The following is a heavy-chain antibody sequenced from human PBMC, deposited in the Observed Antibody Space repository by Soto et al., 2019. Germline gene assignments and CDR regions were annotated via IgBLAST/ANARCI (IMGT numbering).Heavy chain of an antibody. CDR1: GGSISSGGYY. CDR3: AREIPDTAMAYIDY. J-gene: IGHJ4*02. D-gene: IGHD5-18*01. Sequence: SETLSLTCTVSGGSISSGGYYWSWIRQHPGKGLEWIGYIYYSGSTYYNPSLKSRVTISVDTSKNQFSLKLSSVTAADTAVYYCAREIPDTAMAYIDYWGQGTLVTVAS. V-gene: IGHV4-31*03. CDR2: IYYSGST.